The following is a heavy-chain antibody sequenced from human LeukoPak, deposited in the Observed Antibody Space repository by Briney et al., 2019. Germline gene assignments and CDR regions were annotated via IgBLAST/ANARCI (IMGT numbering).Heavy chain of an antibody. Sequence: GGSLRLSCAASGFTFSSYAMSWVRQAPGKGLEWVSAISGSGGSTYYADSMKGRFTISRDNSKNTLYLQMNSLRAEDTAVYYCAKGHYLSRYYFDYWGQGTLVTVSS. J-gene: IGHJ4*02. CDR3: AKGHYLSRYYFDY. CDR1: GFTFSSYA. D-gene: IGHD1-26*01. V-gene: IGHV3-23*01. CDR2: ISGSGGST.